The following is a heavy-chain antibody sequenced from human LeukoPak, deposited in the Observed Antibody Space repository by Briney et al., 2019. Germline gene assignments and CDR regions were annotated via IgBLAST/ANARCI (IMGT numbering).Heavy chain of an antibody. CDR3: ARTWEEYYFDY. D-gene: IGHD1-26*01. CDR2: IYSGGST. V-gene: IGHV3-53*05. Sequence: GGSLRLSCAASGFTVSSNYMSWVRQAPGKGLEWVSVIYSGGSTYYADSVKGRFTISRDNSKNTLYLQMNSLRAEDTAVYYCARTWEEYYFDYWGQGTLVTVSS. J-gene: IGHJ4*02. CDR1: GFTVSSNY.